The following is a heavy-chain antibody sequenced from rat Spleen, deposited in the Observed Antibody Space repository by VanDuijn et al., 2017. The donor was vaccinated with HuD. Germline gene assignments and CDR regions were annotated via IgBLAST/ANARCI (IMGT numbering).Heavy chain of an antibody. CDR2: ITNTGGST. J-gene: IGHJ4*01. Sequence: EVQLVESGGGLVQPGRSLNLSCVASGFIFNKYWMTWIRQAPGKGLEWIASITNTGGSTYYPDSVKGRFTISRDDAKSTLYLQMSSLRSEDTATYFCTRGGLYIYTTDFYGVMDVWGQGASVTVSS. D-gene: IGHD1-6*01. CDR1: GFIFNKYW. V-gene: IGHV5-31*01. CDR3: TRGGLYIYTTDFYGVMDV.